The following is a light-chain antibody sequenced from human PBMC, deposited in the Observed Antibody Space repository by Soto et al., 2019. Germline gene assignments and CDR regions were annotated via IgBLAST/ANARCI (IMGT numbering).Light chain of an antibody. J-gene: IGKJ4*01. V-gene: IGKV3-20*01. CDR2: GAS. CDR3: QQTYSNRLS. Sequence: EIVLTQSPGTLSLSPGERATLSCRASQSVSSSYLAWYQQKPGQAPRLLMYGASSRTTGIPDRFSGSGSGTDFTLTISRLAPEDCATYYCQQTYSNRLSFGGGTKVDI. CDR1: QSVSSSY.